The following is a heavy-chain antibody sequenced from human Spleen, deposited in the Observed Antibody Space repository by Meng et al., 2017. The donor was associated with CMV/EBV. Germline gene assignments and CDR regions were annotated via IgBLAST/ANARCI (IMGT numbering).Heavy chain of an antibody. Sequence: VSCKASGYTFTDYYMYWVRQAPGQGLEWMGWINPKNGGTNYAQKFQGRVTMTRDTSVSTAYMDLSRLSSDDTAVYYCATITVPATPAPRADSWGQGTLVTVSS. D-gene: IGHD5-24*01. CDR2: INPKNGGT. CDR3: ATITVPATPAPRADS. CDR1: GYTFTDYY. J-gene: IGHJ4*02. V-gene: IGHV1-2*02.